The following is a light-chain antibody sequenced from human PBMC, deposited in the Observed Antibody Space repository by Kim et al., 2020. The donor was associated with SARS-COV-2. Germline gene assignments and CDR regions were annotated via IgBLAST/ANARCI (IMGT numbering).Light chain of an antibody. CDR3: GTWDSSLSARV. CDR2: DNN. J-gene: IGLJ3*02. CDR1: NSNIVNNY. Sequence: QSVLTQPPSVSAAPGQRVTISCSGNNSNIVNNYVSWYQHLPGTAPKLLIYDNNKRPSGIPDRFSGSKSGTSATLGITGLQTGDEAYYYCGTWDSSLSARVFGGGTQLTVL. V-gene: IGLV1-51*01.